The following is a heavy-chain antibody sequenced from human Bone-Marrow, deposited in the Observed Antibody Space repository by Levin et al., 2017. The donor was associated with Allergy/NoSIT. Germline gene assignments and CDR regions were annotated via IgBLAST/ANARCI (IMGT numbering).Heavy chain of an antibody. Sequence: PGESLKISCAASGFTFSNYWMSWVRQAPGKGLEWVANIKQDGSEKYYVDSVKGRFTISRDNAKNSLYLQMNSLRAEDTAVYYCARGVRGGSGWSTRYAFDIWGQGTMVTVSS. CDR1: GFTFSNYW. J-gene: IGHJ3*02. CDR2: IKQDGSEK. V-gene: IGHV3-7*01. D-gene: IGHD6-19*01. CDR3: ARGVRGGSGWSTRYAFDI.